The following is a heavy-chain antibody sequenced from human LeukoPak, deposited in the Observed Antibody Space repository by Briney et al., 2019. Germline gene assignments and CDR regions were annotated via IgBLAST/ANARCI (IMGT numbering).Heavy chain of an antibody. Sequence: SETLSLTCTVSGGSISSGSYYWSWIRQPAGKGLEWIGRIYTSGSTNYNPSLKSRVTISVDTSKNQFSLKLSSVTAADTAVYYCARETSYGSGSYYFSDYYYYMDVWGKGTTVTVSS. CDR3: ARETSYGSGSYYFSDYYYYMDV. CDR2: IYTSGST. D-gene: IGHD3-10*01. CDR1: GGSISSGSYY. J-gene: IGHJ6*03. V-gene: IGHV4-61*02.